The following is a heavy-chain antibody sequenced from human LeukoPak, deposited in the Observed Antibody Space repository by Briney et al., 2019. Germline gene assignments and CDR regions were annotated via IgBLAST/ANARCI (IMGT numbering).Heavy chain of an antibody. J-gene: IGHJ4*02. Sequence: SQTLSLTCTVSGGSISSGYYCWSWLRQPPGKGLEWIRYIYCSGTTYYNPSLKSRVTRSVHTSKNQFSLKLSSVTAAYTAVYYCARWGIAVAFDYWGQGTLVTVS. CDR2: IYCSGTT. CDR1: GGSISSGYYC. V-gene: IGHV4-30-4*08. CDR3: ARWGIAVAFDY. D-gene: IGHD6-19*01.